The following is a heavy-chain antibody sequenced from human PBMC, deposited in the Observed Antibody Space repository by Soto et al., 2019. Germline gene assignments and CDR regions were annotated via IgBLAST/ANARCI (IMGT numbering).Heavy chain of an antibody. Sequence: QVQLVQSGAEVKKPGASVKVSSKASGYTFTTYAIHWVRQAPGQRLEWMGWINCGNGETKYSQKFQGRVTITRDISATTVSMELSSLRSEDTVVYYCARDDRSSIDYWGQGTLVTVSS. J-gene: IGHJ4*02. CDR3: ARDDRSSIDY. D-gene: IGHD6-13*01. V-gene: IGHV1-3*01. CDR2: INCGNGET. CDR1: GYTFTTYA.